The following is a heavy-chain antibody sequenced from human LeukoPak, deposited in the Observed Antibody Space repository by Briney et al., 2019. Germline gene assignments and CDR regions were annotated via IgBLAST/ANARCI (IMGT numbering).Heavy chain of an antibody. J-gene: IGHJ3*02. V-gene: IGHV1-2*02. D-gene: IGHD3-16*01. CDR1: GYTFTGYY. Sequence: ASAKVSCKASGYTFTGYYMHWVRQAPGQGLEWMGWINPNSGGTNYAQKFQGRVTMTRNTSISTAYMELSSLRSEDTAVYYCARGGYWGAFDIWGQGTMVTVSS. CDR2: INPNSGGT. CDR3: ARGGYWGAFDI.